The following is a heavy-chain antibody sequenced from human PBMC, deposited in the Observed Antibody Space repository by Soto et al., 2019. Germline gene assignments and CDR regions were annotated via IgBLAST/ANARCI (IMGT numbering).Heavy chain of an antibody. V-gene: IGHV1-18*01. CDR3: AKWPNYDFWSGYRHD. D-gene: IGHD3-3*01. J-gene: IGHJ4*02. CDR1: GYTFTSYG. Sequence: GASVKVSCKASGYTFTSYGISWVRQAPGQGLEWMGWISAYNGNTNYAQKLQGRVTMTTDTSTSTAYMELRSLRSDDTAVYYCAKWPNYDFWSGYRHDWGQGTLVTVSS. CDR2: ISAYNGNT.